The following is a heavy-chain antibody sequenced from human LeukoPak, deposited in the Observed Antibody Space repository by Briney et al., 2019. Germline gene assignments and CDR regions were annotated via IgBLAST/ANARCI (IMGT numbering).Heavy chain of an antibody. D-gene: IGHD3-16*01. Sequence: ASVKVSCKASGYTFTSYYIHWVRQAPGQGLEWMGIINPSGGSTSYTKTFQGRLTMTRDMSTSTVYMELSTLRSEDTGVYYCARSTGGAFDIWGQGTMVTVSS. CDR1: GYTFTSYY. CDR2: INPSGGST. V-gene: IGHV1-46*01. CDR3: ARSTGGAFDI. J-gene: IGHJ3*02.